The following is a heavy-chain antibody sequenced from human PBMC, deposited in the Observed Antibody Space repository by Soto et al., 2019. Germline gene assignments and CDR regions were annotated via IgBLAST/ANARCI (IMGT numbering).Heavy chain of an antibody. CDR1: GGSISSYY. J-gene: IGHJ3*02. Sequence: SETLSLTCTVSGGSISSYYWSWIRQPPGKGLEWIGYIYYSGSTNYNPSLKSRVTISVDTSKNQFSLKLSSVTAADTAVYYCGRLSGWAFNIGGQGTMVTVS. CDR3: GRLSGWAFNI. CDR2: IYYSGST. V-gene: IGHV4-59*08. D-gene: IGHD3-10*01.